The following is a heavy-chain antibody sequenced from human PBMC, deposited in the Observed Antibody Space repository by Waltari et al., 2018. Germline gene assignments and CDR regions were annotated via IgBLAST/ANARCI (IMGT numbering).Heavy chain of an antibody. CDR2: ISYDGTKK. Sequence: QVQLVESGGGVVQPGRSLRVSCKVSGFTFSSYDLHWVRQAPGKGLEWVALISYDGTKKYHADSVKGRFTISRDNWNNTLYLQMNNLRLEDTAVYYCAKNLDYGENYYHYAIDAWGRGTTVTVSS. V-gene: IGHV3-30*18. CDR1: GFTFSSYD. CDR3: AKNLDYGENYYHYAIDA. D-gene: IGHD4-17*01. J-gene: IGHJ6*02.